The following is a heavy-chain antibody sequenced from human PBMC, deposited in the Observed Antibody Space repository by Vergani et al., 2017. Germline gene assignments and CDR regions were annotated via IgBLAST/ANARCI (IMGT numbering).Heavy chain of an antibody. J-gene: IGHJ4*02. D-gene: IGHD3-22*01. Sequence: QVQLQQWGAGLLKTSETLSLTCAVYGGSFSGYYWSWIRQPPGKGLDWIGEINHSGSTNYNPSLKSRVTISVDTSKNQFSLKLSSVTAADTAVYDCASINSSGYYYFDYWGQGTLVTVSS. CDR2: INHSGST. CDR3: ASINSSGYYYFDY. V-gene: IGHV4-34*01. CDR1: GGSFSGYY.